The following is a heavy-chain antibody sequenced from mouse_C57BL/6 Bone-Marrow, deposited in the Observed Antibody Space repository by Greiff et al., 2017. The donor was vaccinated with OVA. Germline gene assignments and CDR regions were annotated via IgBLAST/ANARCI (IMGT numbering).Heavy chain of an antibody. J-gene: IGHJ2*01. Sequence: DVKLVESGGGLVQPGGSLKLSCAASGFTFSDYYMYWVRQTPEKRLEWVAYISNGGGSTYYPDTVKGRFTISRDNAKNTLYLQMSRLKSEDTAMYYGARDGYDEYYIDYWGQGTTLTVSS. V-gene: IGHV5-12*01. CDR2: ISNGGGST. CDR3: ARDGYDEYYIDY. CDR1: GFTFSDYY. D-gene: IGHD2-2*01.